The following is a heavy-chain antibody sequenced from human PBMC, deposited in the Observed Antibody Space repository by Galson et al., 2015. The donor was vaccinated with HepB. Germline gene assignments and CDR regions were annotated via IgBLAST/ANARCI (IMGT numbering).Heavy chain of an antibody. D-gene: IGHD6-13*01. CDR1: GFTFSSYG. CDR3: ARETRTAAGRGEGMDV. Sequence: SLRLSCAASGFTFSSYGMHWVRQAPGKGLEWVAVIWYDGSNKYYADSVKGRFTISRDNSKNTLYLQMNSLRAEDTAVYYCARETRTAAGRGEGMDVWGQGTTVTVSS. V-gene: IGHV3-33*01. CDR2: IWYDGSNK. J-gene: IGHJ6*02.